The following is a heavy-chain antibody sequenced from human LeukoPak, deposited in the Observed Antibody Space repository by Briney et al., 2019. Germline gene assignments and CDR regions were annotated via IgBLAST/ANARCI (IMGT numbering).Heavy chain of an antibody. V-gene: IGHV3-30*03. CDR3: ARDLILHPTYYYYGMDV. Sequence: GGSLRLSCAASGFTFSSYGMHWVRQAPGKGLEWVAVISYDGSNKYYADSVKGRFTISRDNSKNTLYLQMNSLRAEDTAVYYCARDLILHPTYYYYGMDVWGKGTTVTVSS. J-gene: IGHJ6*04. CDR2: ISYDGSNK. D-gene: IGHD2-15*01. CDR1: GFTFSSYG.